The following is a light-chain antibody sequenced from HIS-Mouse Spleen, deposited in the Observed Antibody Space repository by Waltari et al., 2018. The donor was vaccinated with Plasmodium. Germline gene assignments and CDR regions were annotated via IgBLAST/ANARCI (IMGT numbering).Light chain of an antibody. J-gene: IGKJ3*01. CDR1: QDISNY. V-gene: IGKV1-33*01. CDR3: QQYDNLPPLFT. Sequence: DIQMTQSPSSLSASVGARVTITCQACQDISNYLNWYQQKPGKAPKLLIYDASNLETGVPSRFSGSGSGTDFTFTISSLQPEDIATYYCQQYDNLPPLFTFGPGTKVDIK. CDR2: DAS.